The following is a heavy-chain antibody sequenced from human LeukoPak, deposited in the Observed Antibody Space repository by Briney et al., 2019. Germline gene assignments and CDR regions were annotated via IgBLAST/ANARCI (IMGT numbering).Heavy chain of an antibody. CDR2: IKSKTDGGTT. Sequence: KPGGSLRLSCAASGFTFSNAWMSWARQAPGKGLEWVGRIKSKTDGGTTDYAAPMKGRFTSSRDDSKNTLYLQMNSWKSDDSAVNYWTSVAPQAMVRGENFSDCGQASLVS. J-gene: IGHJ4*02. CDR3: TSVAPQAMVRGENFSD. V-gene: IGHV3-15*01. CDR1: GFTFSNAW. D-gene: IGHD3-10*01.